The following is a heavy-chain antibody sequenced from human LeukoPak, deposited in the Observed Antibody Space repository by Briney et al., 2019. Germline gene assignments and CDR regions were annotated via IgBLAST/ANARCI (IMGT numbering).Heavy chain of an antibody. CDR3: ARDSPLYDFWSGYSSYYYYGMDV. J-gene: IGHJ6*02. Sequence: ASVKVSCKASGYTFTSYGISWVRQAPGQGLEWMGWINPNSGGTNYAQKFQGRVTMTRDTSISTAYMELSRLRSDDTAVYYCARDSPLYDFWSGYSSYYYYGMDVWGQGTTVTVSS. V-gene: IGHV1-2*02. CDR1: GYTFTSYG. D-gene: IGHD3-3*01. CDR2: INPNSGGT.